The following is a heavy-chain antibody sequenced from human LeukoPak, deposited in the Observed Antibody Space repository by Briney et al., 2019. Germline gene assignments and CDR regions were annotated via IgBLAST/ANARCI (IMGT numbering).Heavy chain of an antibody. D-gene: IGHD6-19*01. CDR1: GFTFSNYA. V-gene: IGHV3-23*01. J-gene: IGHJ5*02. CDR2: ISDSGGHT. Sequence: GGSLRLSCVASGFTFSNYAMSWVRQAPGKGLEWVSAISDSGGHTYYADSAKGRFTISRDNSKNTLYLQIDSLRAEDTAVYYCANFERTVAGPYDWFEPWGQGTLVTVSS. CDR3: ANFERTVAGPYDWFEP.